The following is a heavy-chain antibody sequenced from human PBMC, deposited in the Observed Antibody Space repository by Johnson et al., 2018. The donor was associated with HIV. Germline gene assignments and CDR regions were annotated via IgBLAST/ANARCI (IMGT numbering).Heavy chain of an antibody. CDR2: ISYDGSNK. V-gene: IGHV3-30-3*01. J-gene: IGHJ3*02. Sequence: QVQLVESGGGLVKPGGSLRLSCAASGFTFSNAWKSWVRQAPGKGLEWVAVISYDGSNKYYAASVKGRFTISRDNSKNTLYLQMNSLRAEDTAVYYWARASSNSFRFEMYAFDIWGQGTMVTVSS. CDR1: GFTFSNAW. D-gene: IGHD6-6*01. CDR3: ARASSNSFRFEMYAFDI.